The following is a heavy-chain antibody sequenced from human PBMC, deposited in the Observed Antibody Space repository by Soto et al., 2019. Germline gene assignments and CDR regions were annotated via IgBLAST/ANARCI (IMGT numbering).Heavy chain of an antibody. CDR1: GFTRSNYA. CDR2: ITGDGVSI. CDR3: ANEWGGVTTFWYFDL. Sequence: EVQLLESGGGLVQPGGSLRLSCAASGFTRSNYAMSWVRQAPGKGLEWVSGITGDGVSIFYADSVKGRFTISTDNSKNTLYLQMYRLIVEDTALYYCANEWGGVTTFWYFDLWGRGTPVTVSS. D-gene: IGHD2-21*02. V-gene: IGHV3-23*01. J-gene: IGHJ2*01.